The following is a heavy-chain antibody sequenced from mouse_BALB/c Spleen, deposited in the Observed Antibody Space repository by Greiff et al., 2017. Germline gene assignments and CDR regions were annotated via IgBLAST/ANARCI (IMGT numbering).Heavy chain of an antibody. CDR2: ISSGSSTI. J-gene: IGHJ3*01. V-gene: IGHV5-17*02. D-gene: IGHD1-1*01. Sequence: EVKLMESGGGLVQPGGSRKLSCAASGFTFSSFGMHWVRQAPEKGLEWVAYISSGSSTIYYADTVKGRFTISRDNPKNTLFLQMTSLRSEDTAMYYCAREGDYYGSSYVRFAYWGQGTLVTVSA. CDR3: AREGDYYGSSYVRFAY. CDR1: GFTFSSFG.